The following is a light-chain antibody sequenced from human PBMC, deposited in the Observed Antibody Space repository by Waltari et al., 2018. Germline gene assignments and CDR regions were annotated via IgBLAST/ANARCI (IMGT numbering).Light chain of an antibody. CDR1: QSLVASNGHTY. CDR2: LVS. CDR3: VQGTHWPPYT. Sequence: DAVMTLSPLSLPVTLGQPASISCRSSQSLVASNGHTYLSWLQQRPGQSPRRLIYLVSNRDSGVPDRFSGSGSGTDFTLKISRVEAEDVGVYYCVQGTHWPPYTFGQGTKLEIE. V-gene: IGKV2-30*01. J-gene: IGKJ2*01.